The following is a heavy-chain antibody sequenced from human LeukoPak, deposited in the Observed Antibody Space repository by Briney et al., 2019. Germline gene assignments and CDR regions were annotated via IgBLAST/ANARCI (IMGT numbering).Heavy chain of an antibody. D-gene: IGHD1-1*01. J-gene: IGHJ3*02. CDR2: INHSGST. CDR3: ARHEVPRDAFDI. Sequence: SETLSLTCAVYGGSFSGYYWSWIRQPPGKGLEWIGEINHSGSTNYNPSLKSRVTISVDTSKNQFSLELSSVTAADTAVYYCARHEVPRDAFDIWGQGTMVTVSS. CDR1: GGSFSGYY. V-gene: IGHV4-34*01.